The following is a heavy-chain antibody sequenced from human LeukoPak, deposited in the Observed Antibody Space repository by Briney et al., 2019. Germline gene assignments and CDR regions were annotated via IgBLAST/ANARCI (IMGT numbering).Heavy chain of an antibody. CDR2: IIPIFGTA. V-gene: IGHV1-69*13. Sequence: SVKVSCKASGYTFTSYGISWVRQAPGQGLEWVGGIIPIFGTANYAQKFQGRVTITADESTSTAYMELSSLRSEDTAVYYCARDRPYGGYGMDVWGQGTTVTVSS. CDR3: ARDRPYGGYGMDV. D-gene: IGHD6-6*01. J-gene: IGHJ6*02. CDR1: GYTFTSYG.